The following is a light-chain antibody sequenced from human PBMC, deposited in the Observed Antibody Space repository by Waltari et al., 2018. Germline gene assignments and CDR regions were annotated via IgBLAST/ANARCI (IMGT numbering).Light chain of an antibody. Sequence: IVLTQSPGTLSLSPGDRASLSCKASQRLGKNYVAWYQHKPGQAPRLGIYGASSRAAGIPDRFSGSGSGTDFTLTISRLEPEDFAVYYCQQYASSVLYTFGQGTKLEIK. CDR2: GAS. V-gene: IGKV3-20*01. J-gene: IGKJ2*01. CDR3: QQYASSVLYT. CDR1: QRLGKNY.